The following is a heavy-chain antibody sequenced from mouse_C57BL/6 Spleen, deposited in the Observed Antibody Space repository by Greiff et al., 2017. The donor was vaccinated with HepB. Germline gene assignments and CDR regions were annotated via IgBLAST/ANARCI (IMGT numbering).Heavy chain of an antibody. CDR2: IDPSDSYT. CDR1: GYTFTSYW. V-gene: IGHV1-50*01. Sequence: VQLQQSGAELVKPGASVKLSCKASGYTFTSYWMQWVKQRPGQGLEWIGEIDPSDSYTNYNQKFKGKATLTVDTSSSTAYMQLISLTSEDSSVYYRARRPLITTPDYWGQGTTLTVSS. J-gene: IGHJ2*01. D-gene: IGHD1-1*01. CDR3: ARRPLITTPDY.